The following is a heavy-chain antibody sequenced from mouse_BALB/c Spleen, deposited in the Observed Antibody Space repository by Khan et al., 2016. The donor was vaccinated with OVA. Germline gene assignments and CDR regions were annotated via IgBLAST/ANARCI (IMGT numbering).Heavy chain of an antibody. D-gene: IGHD2-2*01. Sequence: EVQLQQSGPELMKPGTSVKISCKASGYSFTTYYIHWVMQSHGKSLEWIGYIDPFSGDTTFNQKFKGKATLTVDKSSSTAYIHLSNLTSEDSAIYFGTRHGYGAWWTDWGQGTLVTVSA. CDR3: TRHGYGAWWTD. V-gene: IGHV1S135*01. J-gene: IGHJ3*01. CDR1: GYSFTTYY. CDR2: IDPFSGDT.